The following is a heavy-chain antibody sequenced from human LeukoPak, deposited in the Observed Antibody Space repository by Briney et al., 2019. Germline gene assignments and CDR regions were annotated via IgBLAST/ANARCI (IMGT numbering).Heavy chain of an antibody. Sequence: ASVKVSCKASGYTFTSYYMHWVRQAPGQGLEWMGIINPSGGSTSYAQKFQGRVTMTRDMSTSTVYMELSSLRSKDTAVYYCARGSVPIAAAGPGAFDIWGQGTMVTVSS. V-gene: IGHV1-46*01. CDR1: GYTFTSYY. CDR2: INPSGGST. CDR3: ARGSVPIAAAGPGAFDI. D-gene: IGHD6-13*01. J-gene: IGHJ3*02.